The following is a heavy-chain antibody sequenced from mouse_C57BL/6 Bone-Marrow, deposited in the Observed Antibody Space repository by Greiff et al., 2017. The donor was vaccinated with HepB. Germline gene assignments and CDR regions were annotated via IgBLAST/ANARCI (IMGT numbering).Heavy chain of an antibody. CDR1: GYTFTSYW. Sequence: QVQLKEPGAELVKPGASVKMSCKASGYTFTSYWITWVKQRPGQGLEWIGDIYPGSGSTNYNEKFKSKATLTVDTSSSTAYMQLSSLTSEDSAVYYCVRKSWAYDGYYGGGQGTTLTVSS. CDR2: IYPGSGST. V-gene: IGHV1-55*01. CDR3: VRKSWAYDGYYG. J-gene: IGHJ2*01. D-gene: IGHD2-3*01.